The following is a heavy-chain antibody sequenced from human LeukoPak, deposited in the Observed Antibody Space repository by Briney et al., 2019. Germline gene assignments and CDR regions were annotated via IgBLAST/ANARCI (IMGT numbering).Heavy chain of an antibody. CDR1: GYTFTSTG. V-gene: IGHV1-18*01. CDR2: VSAYNGNT. CDR3: ATDGGPGLDP. J-gene: IGHJ5*02. Sequence: ASVKVSCKASGYTFTSTGICWVRQAPGQGLEWMGWVSAYNGNTNYAQKFRGRVTMTEDTSTDTAYMELSSLRSEDTAVYYCATDGGPGLDPWGQGTLVTVSS. D-gene: IGHD3-10*01.